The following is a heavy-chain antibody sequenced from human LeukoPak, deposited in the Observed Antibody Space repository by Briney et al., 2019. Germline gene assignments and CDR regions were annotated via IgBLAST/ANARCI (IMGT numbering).Heavy chain of an antibody. CDR2: ISAYNGNT. V-gene: IGHV1-18*04. CDR3: ARGGYCSSTSCYAYFDY. Sequence: ASVKVSCKASGYTFTSYGISWVRQAPGQGLEWMGWISAYNGNTNYAQKLQGRVTMTTDTSTSTAYMDLRSLRSDDTAVYYCARGGYCSSTSCYAYFDYWGQGTLVTVSS. D-gene: IGHD2-2*03. CDR1: GYTFTSYG. J-gene: IGHJ4*02.